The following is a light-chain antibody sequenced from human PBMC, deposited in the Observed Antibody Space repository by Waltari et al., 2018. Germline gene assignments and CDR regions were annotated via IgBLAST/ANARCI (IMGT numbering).Light chain of an antibody. Sequence: DIQMTQSPSSLSASIGDTITVTCRASQNIRTYLNWYQQKPAKAPKLLIFGASTLPRGVPSRFSGSASGTAFTLTVTNLQPDDFATYFCQQSFSSPWTFGQGTTV. CDR2: GAS. CDR1: QNIRTY. J-gene: IGKJ1*01. CDR3: QQSFSSPWT. V-gene: IGKV1-39*01.